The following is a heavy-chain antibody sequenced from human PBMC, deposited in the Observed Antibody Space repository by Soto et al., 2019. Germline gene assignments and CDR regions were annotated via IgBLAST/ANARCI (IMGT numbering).Heavy chain of an antibody. CDR2: ISYDGSNK. Sequence: QVQLVESGGGVVQPGRSLRLSCAASGFTFSSYGMHWVRQAPGKGLEWVAVISYDGSNKYYADSVKGRFTDSRDNSKNTLYLQMNSLSPVDTALYFFAKNRVVIITEYHFDYWGQGTLVTVYS. V-gene: IGHV3-30*18. J-gene: IGHJ4*02. D-gene: IGHD3-9*01. CDR1: GFTFSSYG. CDR3: AKNRVVIITEYHFDY.